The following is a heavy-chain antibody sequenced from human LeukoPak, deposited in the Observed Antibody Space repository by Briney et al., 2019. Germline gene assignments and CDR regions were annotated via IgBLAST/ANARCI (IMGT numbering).Heavy chain of an antibody. CDR1: GFTFSSYA. Sequence: GGSLRLSCAASGFTFSSYAMSWVRQAPGKGLEWVSAISGSGGSTYYADSVKGRFTISRDNSKNTLYLQMNSLRAEDTAVYYCARAEPVKYYDFWSGYSPRHVNYFDYWGQGTLVTVSS. J-gene: IGHJ4*02. CDR3: ARAEPVKYYDFWSGYSPRHVNYFDY. V-gene: IGHV3-23*01. CDR2: ISGSGGST. D-gene: IGHD3-3*01.